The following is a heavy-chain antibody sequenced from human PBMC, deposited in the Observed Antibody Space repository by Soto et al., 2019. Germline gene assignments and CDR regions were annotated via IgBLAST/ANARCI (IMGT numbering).Heavy chain of an antibody. J-gene: IGHJ6*02. CDR2: TYYTGNT. V-gene: IGHV4-31*03. CDR1: GASITRGGYY. CDR3: VRDTTRIRGMDV. D-gene: IGHD1-26*01. Sequence: SETLSLTCTVSGASITRGGYYWTWVRQHPGRGLEWLGNTYYTGNTNYNPSLKSRLAISVDTSKNQFSLRLSSVTAADTALYYCVRDTTRIRGMDVWGPGTTVTVSS.